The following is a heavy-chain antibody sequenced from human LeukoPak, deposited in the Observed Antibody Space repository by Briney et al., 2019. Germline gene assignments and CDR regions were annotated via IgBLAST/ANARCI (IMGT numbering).Heavy chain of an antibody. Sequence: ASVKVSCKASGYTFTGYYMHWVRQAPGQGLGWMGWINPNSGGTNYAQKFQGRVTMTRDTSISTAYMELSRLRSDDTAVYYCARVPGRYYYYMDVWGKGTTVTVSS. V-gene: IGHV1-2*02. CDR3: ARVPGRYYYYMDV. D-gene: IGHD1-26*01. J-gene: IGHJ6*03. CDR1: GYTFTGYY. CDR2: INPNSGGT.